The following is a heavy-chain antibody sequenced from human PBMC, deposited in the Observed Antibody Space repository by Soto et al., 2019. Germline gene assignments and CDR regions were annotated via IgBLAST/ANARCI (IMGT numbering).Heavy chain of an antibody. Sequence: ESGGGLVKPGGSLRLSCAASGFAFRNYYMTWIRQAPGKGLEWVSYISSSGSVINYGDSVKGRFTISRDNAKNSLFLQMNSLRAEDTAVYYCAIFGELFQSDYWGQGTLVTVSS. J-gene: IGHJ4*02. V-gene: IGHV3-11*01. CDR2: ISSSGSVI. CDR1: GFAFRNYY. CDR3: AIFGELFQSDY. D-gene: IGHD3-10*01.